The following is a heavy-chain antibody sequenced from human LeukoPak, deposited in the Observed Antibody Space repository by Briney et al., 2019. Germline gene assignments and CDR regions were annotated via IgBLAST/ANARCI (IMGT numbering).Heavy chain of an antibody. CDR3: ARGAHLSFVVITSFDY. D-gene: IGHD3-22*01. CDR1: GGTFSSYA. J-gene: IGHJ4*02. Sequence: ASVKVSCKASGGTFSSYAISWVRQASGQGLEWMGGIIPIFGTANYAQKFQGRVTITADESTSTAYMELSSLRSEDTAVYYCARGAHLSFVVITSFDYWGQGTLVTVSS. CDR2: IIPIFGTA. V-gene: IGHV1-69*13.